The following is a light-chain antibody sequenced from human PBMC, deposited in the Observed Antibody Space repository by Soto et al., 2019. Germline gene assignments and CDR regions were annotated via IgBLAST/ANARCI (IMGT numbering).Light chain of an antibody. Sequence: DIKMTQSPSTLSASPGDRVIITCRASQSINKWLAWYQQRPGEAPKLLIYQASHLQSGVPSRFSGSGSETKFSVTISSLQPADFATYYCQHYSHYPWTFGQGTKVEIK. CDR2: QAS. J-gene: IGKJ1*01. CDR3: QHYSHYPWT. V-gene: IGKV1-5*03. CDR1: QSINKW.